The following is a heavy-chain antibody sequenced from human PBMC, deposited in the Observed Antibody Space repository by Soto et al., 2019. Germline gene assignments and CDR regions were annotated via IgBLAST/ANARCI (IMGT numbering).Heavy chain of an antibody. CDR3: AGVPSYGSGGVDY. V-gene: IGHV4-30-2*01. J-gene: IGHJ4*02. D-gene: IGHD3-10*01. Sequence: PSETLSLTCAVSGGSISSGGYSWSWIRQPPGKGLEWIGYIYHSGSTYYNPSLKSRVTISVDRSKNQFSLKLSSVTAADTAVYYCAGVPSYGSGGVDYWGQGTLVTVSS. CDR2: IYHSGST. CDR1: GGSISSGGYS.